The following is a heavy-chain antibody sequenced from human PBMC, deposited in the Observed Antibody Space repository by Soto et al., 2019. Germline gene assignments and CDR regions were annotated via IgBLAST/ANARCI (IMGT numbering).Heavy chain of an antibody. CDR1: GFIFTTYA. J-gene: IGHJ4*02. CDR3: ARSSVAGTWGYYFDY. V-gene: IGHV3-30-3*01. D-gene: IGHD6-19*01. Sequence: QVHLVESGGGVVQPGRSLRLSCAASGFIFTTYAVHWVRQAPGKGLEWVAVISYDGNHEYYADSVRGRFTISRDNSKNTRYLQMDSLRADDTALYYCARSSVAGTWGYYFDYWGLGALVTVSS. CDR2: ISYDGNHE.